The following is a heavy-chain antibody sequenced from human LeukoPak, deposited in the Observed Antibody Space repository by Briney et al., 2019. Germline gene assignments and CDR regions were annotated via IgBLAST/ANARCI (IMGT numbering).Heavy chain of an antibody. J-gene: IGHJ4*02. CDR3: AKGRGYCNGGSCYSDY. D-gene: IGHD2-15*01. CDR2: ISGSDGST. Sequence: GGSLRLSCTASGFTFSNYAMSWVRQAPGKGLEWVSTISGSDGSTYYADSVKGRFTISRDNSKNTLYLQMNSLRVEDTAIYYCAKGRGYCNGGSCYSDYWGQGTLVTVSS. CDR1: GFTFSNYA. V-gene: IGHV3-23*01.